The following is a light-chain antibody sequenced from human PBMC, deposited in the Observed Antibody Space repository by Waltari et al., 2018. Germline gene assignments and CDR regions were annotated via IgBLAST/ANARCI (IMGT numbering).Light chain of an antibody. CDR1: QSITTS. V-gene: IGKV1-5*03. J-gene: IGKJ1*01. CDR3: QQYKSYKT. Sequence: DIQMTQSPSTLSASVGDTVIISCRASQSITTSLAWYQQKPGKAPDVLLYGASNLESGVPSRFSGSGSGTEFTLTISRLQPDDFATYYCQQYKSYKTFGQGTRVEIK. CDR2: GAS.